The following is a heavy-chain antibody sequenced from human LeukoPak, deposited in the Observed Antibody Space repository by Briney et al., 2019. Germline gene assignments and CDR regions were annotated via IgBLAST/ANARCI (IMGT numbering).Heavy chain of an antibody. V-gene: IGHV1-46*01. J-gene: IGHJ4*02. Sequence: GASVKVSCKASGYTFTSYYIHWVRQAPGQGLEWMGIINPSDGSTSYAQNFQGRVTMTRDTSTSTLYMELSGLRSEDTAVYFCARVAYYDSSVYSFDYWGQGTLVTVSS. D-gene: IGHD3-22*01. CDR2: INPSDGST. CDR1: GYTFTSYY. CDR3: ARVAYYDSSVYSFDY.